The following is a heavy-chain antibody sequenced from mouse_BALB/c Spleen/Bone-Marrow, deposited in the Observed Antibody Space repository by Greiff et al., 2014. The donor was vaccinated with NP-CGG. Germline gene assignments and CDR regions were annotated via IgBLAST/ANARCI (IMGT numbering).Heavy chain of an antibody. CDR1: GFYIKDTY. D-gene: IGHD2-14*01. CDR3: ASYRYGWYFDV. CDR2: IDPAIFT. J-gene: IGHJ1*01. Sequence: VQLQQSGAELVKPGASVKLSCTASGFYIKDTYLHWVKQRPEQGLDWIGRIDPAIFTKYDPKFQGKATITADTSSNTAYLRLSSLTSEDTAVYYCASYRYGWYFDVWGAGTTVTVSS. V-gene: IGHV14-3*02.